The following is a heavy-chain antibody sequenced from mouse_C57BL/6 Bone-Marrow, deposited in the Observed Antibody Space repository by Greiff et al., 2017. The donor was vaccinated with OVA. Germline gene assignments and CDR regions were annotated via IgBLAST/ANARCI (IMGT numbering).Heavy chain of an antibody. CDR1: GYTFTSYW. J-gene: IGHJ1*03. CDR3: ARLPPGPFDV. V-gene: IGHV1-52*01. Sequence: QVQLQQPGAELVRPGSSVKLSCKASGYTFTSYWMHWVKQRPIQGLEWIGNIDPSDSETHYNQKFKDKATLTVDKYSSTAYMQLSSLTSEDSAVYYCARLPPGPFDVWGTGTTVTVSS. CDR2: IDPSDSET. D-gene: IGHD5-5*01.